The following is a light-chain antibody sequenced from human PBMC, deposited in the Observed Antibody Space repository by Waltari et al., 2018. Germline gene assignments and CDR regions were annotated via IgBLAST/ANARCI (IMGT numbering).Light chain of an antibody. Sequence: DIQMTQSPSSLSASVGDRVTITCRASQGISSFLAWYQQKPGKAPKLLIYKASTLHSGVPSRFRGSGSGTDFPLTISSLQPEDFATYYCQQHNRNPPYSFGPGTKVEIK. J-gene: IGKJ2*03. CDR3: QQHNRNPPYS. CDR2: KAS. V-gene: IGKV1-9*01. CDR1: QGISSF.